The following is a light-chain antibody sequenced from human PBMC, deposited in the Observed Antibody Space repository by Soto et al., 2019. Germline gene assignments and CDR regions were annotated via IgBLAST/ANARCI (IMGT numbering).Light chain of an antibody. Sequence: DIQRTHSPSSLSASVVYRVTITCLASQGINNYLAWFQQRPGKVPKLLIYAASTLQSGVPSRFRGSRSGTDFTLTISSLQPEDVATFYCQNYDSVPRTCGQGTKGDIK. CDR3: QNYDSVPRT. J-gene: IGKJ1*01. CDR2: AAS. CDR1: QGINNY. V-gene: IGKV1-27*01.